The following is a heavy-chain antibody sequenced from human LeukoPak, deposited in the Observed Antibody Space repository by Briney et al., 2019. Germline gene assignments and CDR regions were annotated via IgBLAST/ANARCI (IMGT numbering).Heavy chain of an antibody. V-gene: IGHV3-48*03. CDR1: GFTFSSYE. CDR2: ISSSGSTI. D-gene: IGHD3-10*02. CDR3: AELGITMIGGV. J-gene: IGHJ6*04. Sequence: GGSLRLSCAASGFTFSSYEMNWVRQAPGKGLEWVSYISSSGSTIYYADSVKGRFTISRDNAKNSLYLQMNSLRAEDTAVYYCAELGITMIGGVGGKGTTVTISS.